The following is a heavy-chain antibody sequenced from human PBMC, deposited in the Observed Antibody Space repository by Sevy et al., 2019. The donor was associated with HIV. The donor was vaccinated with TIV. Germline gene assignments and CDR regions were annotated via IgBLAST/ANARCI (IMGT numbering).Heavy chain of an antibody. Sequence: GGSLRLSCAASGFTFSSYGMHWVRQAPGKGLEWVAVISYDGSNKYYADSVKGRFTISRDNSKNTLYLQMNSLRAEDTAVYYCAIDRRDGYNVRYYGMDVWGQGTTVTVSS. V-gene: IGHV3-30*03. CDR1: GFTFSSYG. J-gene: IGHJ6*02. CDR3: AIDRRDGYNVRYYGMDV. CDR2: ISYDGSNK. D-gene: IGHD5-12*01.